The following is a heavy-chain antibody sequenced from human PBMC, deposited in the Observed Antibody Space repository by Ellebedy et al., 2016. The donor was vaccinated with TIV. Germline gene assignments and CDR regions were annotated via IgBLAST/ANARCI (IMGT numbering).Heavy chain of an antibody. J-gene: IGHJ4*02. Sequence: GESLKISCAASGFTFSSYWMTWVRQAPGKGLEWVANIRQDGSRVNYVDSVNGRFTISRDNAKNSLYLQMNSLRAEDTAVYYCTRDPDGDYDFDYWGQGTLVTVSS. CDR1: GFTFSSYW. D-gene: IGHD4-17*01. CDR3: TRDPDGDYDFDY. V-gene: IGHV3-7*01. CDR2: IRQDGSRV.